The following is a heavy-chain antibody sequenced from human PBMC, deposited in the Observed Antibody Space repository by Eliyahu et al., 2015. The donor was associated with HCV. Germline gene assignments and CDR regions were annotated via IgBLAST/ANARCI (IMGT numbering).Heavy chain of an antibody. V-gene: IGHV1-2*06. CDR2: INPNSGGT. Sequence: QVQLVQSGAEVKKPGASVKVSCKASGYTFTGYYMHWVRQAPGQGLEWMGRINPNSGGTNYAQKFQDRVTMTRDTSISTAYMELSRLRSDDTAVYYCARDLKTTYYYGSGSSSWGQGTLVTVSS. J-gene: IGHJ5*02. CDR1: GYTFTGYY. CDR3: ARDLKTTYYYGSGSSS. D-gene: IGHD3-10*01.